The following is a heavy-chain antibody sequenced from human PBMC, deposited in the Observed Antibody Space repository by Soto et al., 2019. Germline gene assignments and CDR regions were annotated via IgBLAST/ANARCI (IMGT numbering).Heavy chain of an antibody. CDR2: ISYDGSNK. CDR1: GLTFSSFG. D-gene: IGHD2-8*01. Sequence: GGSLRLSCAASGLTFSSFGMHWVRQAPGKGLEWVAVISYDGSNKYYADSVKGRFTISRDNSKNTLYLQMNSLRAEDTAVYYCAKDGGCTNGVCYLGYYYYGMDVWGQGTTVTV. CDR3: AKDGGCTNGVCYLGYYYYGMDV. J-gene: IGHJ6*02. V-gene: IGHV3-30*18.